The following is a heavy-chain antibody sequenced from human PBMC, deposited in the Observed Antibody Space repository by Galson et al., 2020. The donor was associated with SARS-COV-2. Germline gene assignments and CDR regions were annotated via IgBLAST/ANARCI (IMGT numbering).Heavy chain of an antibody. CDR3: ARGVRSTVYFDY. V-gene: IGHV4-31*03. CDR2: IYYSGST. Sequence: SETLSLTYTVSGGSISSGGYYWSWIRQHPGKGLEWIGYIYYSGSTYYNPSLKSRVTISVDTSKNQFSLKLSSVTAADTAVYYCARGVRSTVYFDYWGQGTLVTVSS. CDR1: GGSISSGGYY. J-gene: IGHJ4*02.